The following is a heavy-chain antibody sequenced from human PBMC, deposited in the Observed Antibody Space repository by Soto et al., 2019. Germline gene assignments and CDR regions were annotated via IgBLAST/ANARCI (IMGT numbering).Heavy chain of an antibody. CDR2: IYYSGST. CDR3: ASSTLGYCSGGSCYSFHAFDI. D-gene: IGHD2-15*01. Sequence: SETLSLTCTVSGGSISSYYWGWIRQPPGKGLEWIGYIYYSGSTNYNPSLKSRVTISVDTSKNQFSLKLSSVTAADTAVYYCASSTLGYCSGGSCYSFHAFDIWGQGTMVTVSS. CDR1: GGSISSYY. J-gene: IGHJ3*02. V-gene: IGHV4-59*08.